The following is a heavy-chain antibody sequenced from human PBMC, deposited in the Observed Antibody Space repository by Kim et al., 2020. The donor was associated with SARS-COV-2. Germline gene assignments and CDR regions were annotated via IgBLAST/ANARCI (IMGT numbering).Heavy chain of an antibody. Sequence: SETLSLTCTVSGGSISSGGYYWSWIRQHPGKGLEWIGYIYYSGSTYYNPSLKSRVTISVDTSKNQFSPKLSSVTAADTAVYYCARDRWDGDYGSYYYYGMDVWGQGTTVTVSS. D-gene: IGHD4-17*01. J-gene: IGHJ6*02. V-gene: IGHV4-31*03. CDR1: GGSISSGGYY. CDR3: ARDRWDGDYGSYYYYGMDV. CDR2: IYYSGST.